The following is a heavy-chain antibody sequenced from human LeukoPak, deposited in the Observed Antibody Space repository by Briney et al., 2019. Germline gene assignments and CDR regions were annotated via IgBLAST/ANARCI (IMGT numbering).Heavy chain of an antibody. Sequence: ASVKVSCKASGYTFTGYYMHWVRQAPGQGLEWMGWINPNSGGTNYAQKFQGRVTMTRDTSISTAYMGLSRLRSDDTAVYYCARVQELELGEVDYWGQGTLVTVSS. V-gene: IGHV1-2*02. CDR2: INPNSGGT. D-gene: IGHD1-7*01. CDR1: GYTFTGYY. J-gene: IGHJ4*02. CDR3: ARVQELELGEVDY.